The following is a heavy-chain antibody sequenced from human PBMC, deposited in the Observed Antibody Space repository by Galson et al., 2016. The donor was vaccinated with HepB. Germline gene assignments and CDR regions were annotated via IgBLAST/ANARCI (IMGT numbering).Heavy chain of an antibody. CDR1: GYTFTGYY. Sequence: SVKVSCKASGYTFTGYYMHWVRQAPGQGLEWMGWINPNSGGTNNAQKFQGRVAMTRDTSINTAYMELRRLRSDDTAVYYCARLAVSDRSWFDPWGQGTLVTVSS. CDR3: ARLAVSDRSWFDP. CDR2: INPNSGGT. J-gene: IGHJ5*02. D-gene: IGHD6-19*01. V-gene: IGHV1-2*02.